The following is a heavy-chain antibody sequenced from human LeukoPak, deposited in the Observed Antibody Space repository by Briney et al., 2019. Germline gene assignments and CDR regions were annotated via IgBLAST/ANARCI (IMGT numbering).Heavy chain of an antibody. J-gene: IGHJ6*02. CDR3: ATTSRIFGVYYGMDV. CDR2: INSDGSST. D-gene: IGHD3-3*02. CDR1: GFTFSSYW. V-gene: IGHV3-74*01. Sequence: GGSLRLSCAASGFTFSSYWMHWVRQAPGKGLVWVSRINSDGSSTSYADSVKGRFTISRDNAKNTLYLQMNSLRAEDTAVYYCATTSRIFGVYYGMDVWGQGTTVTVSS.